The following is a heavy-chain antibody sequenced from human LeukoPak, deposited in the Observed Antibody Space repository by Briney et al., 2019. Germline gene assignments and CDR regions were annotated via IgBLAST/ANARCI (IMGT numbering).Heavy chain of an antibody. CDR3: ASTPSIARIGYYYYMDV. Sequence: PSQTLSLTCTVSGGSISSGSYHWSWIRQPAGKGLEWIGRIYTSGSTNYNPSLKSRVTISVDTSKNQFSLKLSSVTAADTAVYYCASTPSIARIGYYYYMDVWGKGTTVTISS. D-gene: IGHD6-6*01. CDR2: IYTSGST. V-gene: IGHV4-61*02. CDR1: GGSISSGSYH. J-gene: IGHJ6*03.